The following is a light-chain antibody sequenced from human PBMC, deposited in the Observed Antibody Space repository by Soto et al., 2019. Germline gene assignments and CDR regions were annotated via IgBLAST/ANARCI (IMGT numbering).Light chain of an antibody. CDR3: QNFRSSAIS. CDR2: DAS. V-gene: IGKV1-13*02. J-gene: IGKJ4*01. CDR1: QGIGSA. Sequence: AIQLTQSPSSLSASVGDRVSITCRASQGIGSALAWYQLKPGAAPALLIYDASTLESGVPSRFSGSRSGADFTLTISSLQPEDFATYYCQNFRSSAISFSGGTKVDIK.